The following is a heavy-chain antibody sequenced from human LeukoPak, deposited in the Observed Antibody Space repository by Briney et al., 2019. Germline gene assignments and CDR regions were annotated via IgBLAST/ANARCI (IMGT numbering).Heavy chain of an antibody. V-gene: IGHV1-8*01. CDR2: MNPNSGNT. D-gene: IGHD3-16*01. J-gene: IGHJ6*02. CDR3: ARVNSPDYGYYYYYGMDV. CDR1: GYTFTSYD. Sequence: GASVKVSCKASGYTFTSYDINWVRQAPGQGLEWMGWMNPNSGNTDYAQKFQGRVTMTRNTSISTAYMELSSLRSEDTAVYYCARVNSPDYGYYYYYGMDVWGQGTTVTVSS.